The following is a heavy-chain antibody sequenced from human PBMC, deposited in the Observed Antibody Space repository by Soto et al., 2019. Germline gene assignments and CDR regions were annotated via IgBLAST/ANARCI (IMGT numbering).Heavy chain of an antibody. V-gene: IGHV3-11*01. CDR1: GFTFSDHY. D-gene: IGHD3-22*01. Sequence: QVHLVESGGGLVKPGGSLRVSCAASGFTFSDHYMTWIRQAPGKGLESVAYISGSGNSINYAVSVKGRFTISRDNAKNSVYLQRNSLRADDTAVHYCSGEPRLLDVWGQGTTVTVSS. CDR3: SGEPRLLDV. CDR2: ISGSGNSI. J-gene: IGHJ6*02.